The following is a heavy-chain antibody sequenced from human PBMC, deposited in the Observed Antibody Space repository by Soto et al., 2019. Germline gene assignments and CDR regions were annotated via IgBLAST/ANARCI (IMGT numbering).Heavy chain of an antibody. V-gene: IGHV1-18*01. J-gene: IGHJ6*03. D-gene: IGHD3-10*01. CDR2: IIAYIGNT. CDR1: GYTFTSYG. Sequence: ASVKVSCKASGYTFTSYGISWVRQAPGQGLEWMGWIIAYIGNTNYAQNLQGRVTITADKSTSTAYMELSSLRSEDTAVYYCARDENYYGSGSYYNPPAQYYYMDVWGKGTTVTVSS. CDR3: ARDENYYGSGSYYNPPAQYYYMDV.